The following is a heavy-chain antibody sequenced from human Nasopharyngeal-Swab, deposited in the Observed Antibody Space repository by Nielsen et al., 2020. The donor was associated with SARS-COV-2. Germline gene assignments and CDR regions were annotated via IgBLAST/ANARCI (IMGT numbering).Heavy chain of an antibody. Sequence: SETLSLTCAISGDSVSSNSTAWNWNRQSPSRGLEWLGRTYYRSKWYNDYAESGKSRITINPDTSKNPFSLQLNSVTPEDTAVYYRARVRQQPGGGAFDIWGQGTMVTVSS. J-gene: IGHJ3*02. D-gene: IGHD6-13*01. V-gene: IGHV6-1*01. CDR1: GDSVSSNSTA. CDR2: TYYRSKWYN. CDR3: ARVRQQPGGGAFDI.